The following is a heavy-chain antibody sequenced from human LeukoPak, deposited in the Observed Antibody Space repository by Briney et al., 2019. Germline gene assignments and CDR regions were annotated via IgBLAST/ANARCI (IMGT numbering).Heavy chain of an antibody. CDR2: ITSSSSYI. CDR1: GFTVSSNY. D-gene: IGHD6-6*01. V-gene: IGHV3-21*01. Sequence: TGGSLRLSCAASGFTVSSNYMSWVRQAPEKGLEWVSSITSSSSYIYYADSVKGRFTISRDNAKNSLYLQMNSLRAEDTAVYYCARYPHHSSSSGFGDYYYMDVWGKGTTVTVSS. CDR3: ARYPHHSSSSGFGDYYYMDV. J-gene: IGHJ6*03.